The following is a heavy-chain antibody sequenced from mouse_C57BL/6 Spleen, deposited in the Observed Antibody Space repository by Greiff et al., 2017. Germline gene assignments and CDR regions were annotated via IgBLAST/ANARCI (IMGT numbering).Heavy chain of an antibody. V-gene: IGHV5-17*01. J-gene: IGHJ4*01. CDR1: GFTFSDYG. CDR2: ISSGSSTI. D-gene: IGHD2-4*01. Sequence: DVKLVESGGGLVKPGGSLKLSCAASGFTFSDYGMHWVRQAPEKGLEWVAYISSGSSTIDYAATVKGRFTISRDKANNTLFLQMTSLRSEDTAMYYCARLFDYGVDYAMDYWGQGASVTVSS. CDR3: ARLFDYGVDYAMDY.